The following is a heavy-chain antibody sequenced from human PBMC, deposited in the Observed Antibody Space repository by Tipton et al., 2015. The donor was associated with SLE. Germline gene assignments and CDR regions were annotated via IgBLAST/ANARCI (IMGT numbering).Heavy chain of an antibody. D-gene: IGHD3-10*01. CDR2: VHFTGAI. V-gene: IGHV4-31*03. Sequence: TLSLTCSVSGASVNRGDYYWSWVRQRPGKGLEWIAYVHFTGAIYYAPSLNSRATISRDTSRNQFSLDVTSVTVADTAVYFCARGEGSIRGSAFDYWGQGILVTVSS. CDR1: GASVNRGDYY. CDR3: ARGEGSIRGSAFDY. J-gene: IGHJ4*02.